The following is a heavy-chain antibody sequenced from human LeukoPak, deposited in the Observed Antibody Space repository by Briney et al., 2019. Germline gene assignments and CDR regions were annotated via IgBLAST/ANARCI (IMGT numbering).Heavy chain of an antibody. J-gene: IGHJ4*02. CDR1: GYTLTELS. D-gene: IGHD5-12*01. Sequence: ASVKVSCKVSGYTLTELSMHWVRQAPGKGLEWMGGFDPEDGETIYAQKFQGRVTMTADTSTSTAYMELRSLTSDDTAVYYCARSGRGTYYYFDLWGLGTLVTVSS. CDR2: FDPEDGET. V-gene: IGHV1-24*01. CDR3: ARSGRGTYYYFDL.